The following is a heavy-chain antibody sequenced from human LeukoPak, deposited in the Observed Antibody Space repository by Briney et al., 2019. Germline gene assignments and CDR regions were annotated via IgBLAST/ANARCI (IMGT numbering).Heavy chain of an antibody. CDR2: ISSSSSYI. CDR1: GFIFSNYD. CDR3: ARGEEKATITALDS. Sequence: PGGSLRLSCAASGFIFSNYDMHWVRQAPGKGLEWVAAISSSSSYIYYADSIKGRFTISRDNAENQLYLRMNSLRAVDTAVYFCARGEEKATITALDSWGQGTLVTVSS. V-gene: IGHV3-21*01. J-gene: IGHJ4*02. D-gene: IGHD5-24*01.